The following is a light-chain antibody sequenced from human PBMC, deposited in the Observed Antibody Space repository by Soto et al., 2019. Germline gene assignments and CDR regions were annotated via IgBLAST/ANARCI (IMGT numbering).Light chain of an antibody. CDR1: SSDVGAYNY. CDR3: TSWTTSTTMK. CDR2: DVN. Sequence: QSALTQPASVSGSPGGSITISYTGTSSDVGAYNYVSWYQQHPGKAPKLMIYDVNIRPSGVSNRFSGSKSGNTASLTISGLQAEDEADYYCTSWTTSTTMKFGGGTKLTVL. V-gene: IGLV2-14*01. J-gene: IGLJ2*01.